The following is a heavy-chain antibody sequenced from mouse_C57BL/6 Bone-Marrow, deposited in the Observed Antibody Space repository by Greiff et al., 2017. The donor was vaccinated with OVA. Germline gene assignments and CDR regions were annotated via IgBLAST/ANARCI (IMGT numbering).Heavy chain of an antibody. CDR2: IYPRSGNT. Sequence: VQLQESGAELARPGASVKLSCKASGYTFTSYGISWVKQRTGQGLEWIGEIYPRSGNTYYNEKFKGKATLTADKSSSTAYMEHRSLTSEDSAVYFCARGGLLWRAMDYWGQGTSVTVSA. CDR3: ARGGLLWRAMDY. D-gene: IGHD2-1*01. CDR1: GYTFTSYG. J-gene: IGHJ4*01. V-gene: IGHV1-81*01.